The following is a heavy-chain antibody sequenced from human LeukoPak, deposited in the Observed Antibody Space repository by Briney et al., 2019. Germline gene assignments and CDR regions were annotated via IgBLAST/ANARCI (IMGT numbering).Heavy chain of an antibody. D-gene: IGHD6-13*01. CDR3: ASSSWEYYYYMDV. CDR1: GFTFSSYS. CDR2: ISSSSSTI. V-gene: IGHV3-48*01. Sequence: GGSLRLSCAASGFTFSSYSMNWVRRAPGKGLEWVSYISSSSSTIYYADSVKGRFTISRDNAKNSLYLQMNSLRAEDTAVYYCASSSWEYYYYMDVWGKGTTVTVSS. J-gene: IGHJ6*03.